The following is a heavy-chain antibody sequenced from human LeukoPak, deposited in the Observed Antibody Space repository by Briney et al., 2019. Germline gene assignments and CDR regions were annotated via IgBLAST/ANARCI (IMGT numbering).Heavy chain of an antibody. D-gene: IGHD2-8*01. CDR3: VRDTSGSY. Sequence: GGSVRLCCAASGFTFSGHWMYWVRQAPGKGLVWVSHINNDGSYIRYADSVKGRFTISRENAKNTVYLQMNSLRAEDTAVYYCVRDTSGSYWGQGTLVTVSS. CDR1: GFTFSGHW. V-gene: IGHV3-74*01. J-gene: IGHJ4*02. CDR2: INNDGSYI.